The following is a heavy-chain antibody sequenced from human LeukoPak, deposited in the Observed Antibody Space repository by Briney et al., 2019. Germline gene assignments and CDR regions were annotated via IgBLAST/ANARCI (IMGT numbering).Heavy chain of an antibody. Sequence: GRSLRLSCAASGFTFDDYAMHWVRQAPGKGLEWVSGISWNSGSIGYADSVKGRFTISRDNAKNSLYLQMNSLRAEDTALYYCAKGGIAAADSEYYFDYWGQGTLVTASS. CDR3: AKGGIAAADSEYYFDY. CDR1: GFTFDDYA. V-gene: IGHV3-9*01. D-gene: IGHD6-13*01. CDR2: ISWNSGSI. J-gene: IGHJ4*02.